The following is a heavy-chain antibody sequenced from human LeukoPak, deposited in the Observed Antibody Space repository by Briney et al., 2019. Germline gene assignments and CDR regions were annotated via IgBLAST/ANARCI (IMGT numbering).Heavy chain of an antibody. D-gene: IGHD3-3*01. Sequence: SSVKVSCXTSGGTFSTYAISWVRQARGQGLEWMGGIIPIFGTANYAQKFQGRVTITTDESTSTAYMELSSLRSEDTAVYYCARAWSGYYSSRNWFDPWGQGTLVTVSS. CDR1: GGTFSTYA. V-gene: IGHV1-69*05. J-gene: IGHJ5*02. CDR3: ARAWSGYYSSRNWFDP. CDR2: IIPIFGTA.